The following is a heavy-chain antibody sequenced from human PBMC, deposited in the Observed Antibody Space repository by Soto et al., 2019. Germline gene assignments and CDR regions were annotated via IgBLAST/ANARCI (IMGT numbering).Heavy chain of an antibody. CDR1: GYTFTSYY. Sequence: ASVKVSCKASGYTFTSYYMHWVRQAPGQGLGWMGIINPSGGSTSYTQKFQGRVTMTRDTSTSTVYMELSSLRSEDTAVYYCAKGITGPKGYDSSGYYSGLDYWGQGTLVTVSS. J-gene: IGHJ4*02. CDR3: AKGITGPKGYDSSGYYSGLDY. CDR2: INPSGGST. V-gene: IGHV1-46*01. D-gene: IGHD3-22*01.